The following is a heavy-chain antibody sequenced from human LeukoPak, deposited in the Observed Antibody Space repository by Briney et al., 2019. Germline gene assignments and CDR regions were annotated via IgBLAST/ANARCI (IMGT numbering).Heavy chain of an antibody. V-gene: IGHV4-34*01. CDR1: GGSFSGYY. D-gene: IGHD6-6*01. CDR2: IDHSGST. J-gene: IGHJ4*02. CDR3: AGAEGSSFITDY. Sequence: PSETLSLTCAVYGGSFSGYYWSWIRQPPGKGLEWIGEIDHSGSTNYNPSLKSRVTISVDTSKNQFSLKLTSVTAADTAVYFCAGAEGSSFITDYWGQGTLVTVSS.